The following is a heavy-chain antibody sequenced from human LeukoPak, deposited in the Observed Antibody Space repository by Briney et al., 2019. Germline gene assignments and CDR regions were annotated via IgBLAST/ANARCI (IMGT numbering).Heavy chain of an antibody. Sequence: SLRLSCAASGFTFDDYAMHWVRQAPGKGLEWVSGISWNSGSIGYADSVRGRFTISRDDARKTLYLQLSSLRVEDTAVYYCARDTFQPGLIDSWGQGTLVTVSS. CDR1: GFTFDDYA. D-gene: IGHD2-2*01. V-gene: IGHV3-9*01. J-gene: IGHJ4*02. CDR2: ISWNSGSI. CDR3: ARDTFQPGLIDS.